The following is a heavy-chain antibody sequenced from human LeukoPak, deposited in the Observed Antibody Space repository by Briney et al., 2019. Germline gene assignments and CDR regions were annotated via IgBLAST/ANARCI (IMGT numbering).Heavy chain of an antibody. D-gene: IGHD3-10*01. CDR1: GFTFSSYA. J-gene: IGHJ4*02. CDR3: AKSGSGTYYNPDFDY. V-gene: IGHV3-23*01. Sequence: PGGSLRLSCAASGFTFSSYAMTWVPQAPGKGLEWVSGISKSGVSTDYADSVKGRFTISRDNSKNTLYLQMNSLRAEDTAVYYCAKSGSGTYYNPDFDYWGQGTLVTVSS. CDR2: ISKSGVST.